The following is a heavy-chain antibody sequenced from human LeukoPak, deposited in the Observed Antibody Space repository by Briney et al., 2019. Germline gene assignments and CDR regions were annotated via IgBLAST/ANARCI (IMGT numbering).Heavy chain of an antibody. V-gene: IGHV3-30-3*01. J-gene: IGHJ3*02. D-gene: IGHD2/OR15-2a*01. CDR2: ISYDGSNK. Sequence: PGRSLRLSCAASGFTFSSYAMHWVRQAPGKGLEWVAVISYDGSNKYYADSVKGRFTISRDNSKNTLYLQMNSLRAEDTAVYFCARKNTQDAFDIWGQGTMVTVSS. CDR3: ARKNTQDAFDI. CDR1: GFTFSSYA.